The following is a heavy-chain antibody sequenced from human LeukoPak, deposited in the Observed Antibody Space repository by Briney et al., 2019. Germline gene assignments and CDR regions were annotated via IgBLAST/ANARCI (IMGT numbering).Heavy chain of an antibody. CDR2: ISAYNTNT. D-gene: IGHD3-9*01. Sequence: ASVKVSCKPSGYSLTSYGISWVRQAPGQGLEWMVWISAYNTNTKYTQKFQGRVTMTTDTSTSTAYMELRSLRSDDTAVYYCARDTYDILTGGGNFDYWGQGTLVTVSS. V-gene: IGHV1-18*01. CDR3: ARDTYDILTGGGNFDY. J-gene: IGHJ4*02. CDR1: GYSLTSYG.